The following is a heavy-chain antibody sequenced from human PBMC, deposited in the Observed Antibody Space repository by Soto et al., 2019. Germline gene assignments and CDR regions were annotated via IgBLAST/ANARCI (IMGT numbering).Heavy chain of an antibody. V-gene: IGHV3-21*01. CDR3: ARDRRVRGVIRYGMDV. CDR1: GFTFSSYS. CDR2: ISSSSSYI. J-gene: IGHJ6*02. D-gene: IGHD3-10*01. Sequence: EVQLVESGGGLVKPGGSLRLSCAASGFTFSSYSMIWVRQAPGKGLEWVSSISSSSSYIYYADSVKGRFTISRDNAKNSLYLQMNSLRAEDTAVYYCARDRRVRGVIRYGMDVWGQGTTVTVSS.